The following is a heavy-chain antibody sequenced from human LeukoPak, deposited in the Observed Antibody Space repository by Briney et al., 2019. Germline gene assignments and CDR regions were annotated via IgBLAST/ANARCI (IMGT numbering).Heavy chain of an antibody. CDR3: AINWRSDT. J-gene: IGHJ5*02. CDR2: INTSGGGT. D-gene: IGHD3-3*01. CDR1: GLTFSTNA. Sequence: GESLRLSCAASGLTFSTNASGWVRQSPGKGLEWVSVINTSGGGTYYTESVQGRFTISRDNTKDTLYLQMNSLRVEDTAVYYCAINWRSDTWGQGTLVTVSS. V-gene: IGHV3-23*01.